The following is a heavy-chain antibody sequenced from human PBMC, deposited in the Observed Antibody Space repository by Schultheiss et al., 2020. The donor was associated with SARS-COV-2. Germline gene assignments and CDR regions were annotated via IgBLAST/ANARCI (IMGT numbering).Heavy chain of an antibody. V-gene: IGHV3-48*04. CDR2: ISSSGSTI. CDR1: GFTFSSYA. J-gene: IGHJ4*02. Sequence: GGSLRLSCAASGFTFSSYAMSWVRQAPGKGLEWVSYISSSGSTIYYADSVKGRFTISRDNAKNSLYLQMNSLRAEDTAVYYCARGTDSYAKGDYWGQGTLVTVSS. CDR3: ARGTDSYAKGDY. D-gene: IGHD5-18*01.